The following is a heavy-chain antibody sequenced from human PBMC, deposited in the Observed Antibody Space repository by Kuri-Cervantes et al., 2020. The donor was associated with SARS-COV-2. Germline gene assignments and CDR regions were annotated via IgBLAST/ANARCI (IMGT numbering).Heavy chain of an antibody. V-gene: IGHV3-30*02. J-gene: IGHJ3*02. D-gene: IGHD4-23*01. CDR3: ARVVTHLKSAFDI. CDR1: GFSFSAFG. Sequence: GGSLRLSCEASGFSFSAFGFHWVRQASGKRLEWVAFIRNDGHRIYYADSVKGRFTISRDNSKNTLYLQMNSLRAEDTAVYYCARVVTHLKSAFDIWGQGKMVTVSS. CDR2: IRNDGHRI.